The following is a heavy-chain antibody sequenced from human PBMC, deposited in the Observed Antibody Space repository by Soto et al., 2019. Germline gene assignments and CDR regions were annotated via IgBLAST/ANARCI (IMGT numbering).Heavy chain of an antibody. CDR1: GGSISSYY. V-gene: IGHV4-59*01. CDR2: IYYSGST. Sequence: SSETLSLTCTVSGGSISSYYWSWIRQPPGKGLEWIGYIYYSGSTNYNPSLKSRVTISVDTSKNQFSLKLSSVTAADTAVYYCARVLLRWQDNWFDPWGQGTLVTVSS. J-gene: IGHJ5*02. D-gene: IGHD4-17*01. CDR3: ARVLLRWQDNWFDP.